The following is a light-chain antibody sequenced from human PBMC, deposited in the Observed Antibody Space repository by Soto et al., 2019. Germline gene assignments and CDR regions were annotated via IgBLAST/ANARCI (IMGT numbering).Light chain of an antibody. CDR1: ENIAGTL. J-gene: IGKJ1*01. Sequence: IVLTQSPGTVSLSPGERAALSCRASENIAGTLLAWYKQRPGQPPTLLLYGTSGRATGIPDRFSGSGSGTDFTLTISRLEPEDFAVYYCQHYDDSRTFGPGTTVEIK. CDR3: QHYDDSRT. CDR2: GTS. V-gene: IGKV3-20*01.